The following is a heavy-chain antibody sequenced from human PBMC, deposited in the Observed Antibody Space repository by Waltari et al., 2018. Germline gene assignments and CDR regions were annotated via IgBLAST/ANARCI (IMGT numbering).Heavy chain of an antibody. Sequence: EVQLVESGGGLVQPGGSLRLSCAASGFTFSSYWMSWVRQAPGKGLEWVANIKQDGSEKYYVDSVKGRFTISRDNAKNSLYLQMNSLRAEDTAVYYCARDKYYGSGSYFDYWGQGTLVTVSS. V-gene: IGHV3-7*01. D-gene: IGHD3-10*01. CDR3: ARDKYYGSGSYFDY. CDR1: GFTFSSYW. CDR2: IKQDGSEK. J-gene: IGHJ4*02.